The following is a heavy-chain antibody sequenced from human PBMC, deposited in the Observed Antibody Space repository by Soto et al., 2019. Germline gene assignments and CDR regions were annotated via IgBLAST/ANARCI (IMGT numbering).Heavy chain of an antibody. Sequence: SETLSLTCAVYGGSFSGYYWSWIRQPPGKGLEWIGEINHSGSTNYNPSLKSRVTISVDTSKNQFSLKLSSVTAADTAVYSCASSVPATVTTDYWGQGTLVTVSS. D-gene: IGHD4-17*01. J-gene: IGHJ4*02. CDR2: INHSGST. CDR3: ASSVPATVTTDY. CDR1: GGSFSGYY. V-gene: IGHV4-34*01.